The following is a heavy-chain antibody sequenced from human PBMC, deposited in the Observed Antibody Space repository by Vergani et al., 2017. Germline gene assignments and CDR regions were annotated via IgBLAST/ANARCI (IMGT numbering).Heavy chain of an antibody. CDR1: GFSFSSHA. J-gene: IGHJ6*03. V-gene: IGHV3-30*18. D-gene: IGHD3-10*01. CDR3: AKAGSVTSGSLQYNFYMDV. CDR2: ISNDGSKK. Sequence: QVQLAESGGGRVQPGRSLRLSCAASGFSFSSHAIHWVRQAPGKGLEWVEVISNDGSKKYYADSVKGRFTISRDNSKNTLDLQMNSLRTQDTAVYYCAKAGSVTSGSLQYNFYMDVWCKGTTVTVS.